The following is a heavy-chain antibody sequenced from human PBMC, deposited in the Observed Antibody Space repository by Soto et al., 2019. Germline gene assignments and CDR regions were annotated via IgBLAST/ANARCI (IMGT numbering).Heavy chain of an antibody. D-gene: IGHD6-19*01. Sequence: QVQLVQSGAEVKKPGASVKVSCKASGYTFINYYMHWVRQAPGQGLEWMGIINPNGGSTTYEQKFQGRVTLTRDTSTNTVNMKLGSLRFEDTAVYYCAREKWLARRNDPFDIWGQGTMVTVSS. V-gene: IGHV1-46*01. J-gene: IGHJ3*02. CDR2: INPNGGST. CDR1: GYTFINYY. CDR3: AREKWLARRNDPFDI.